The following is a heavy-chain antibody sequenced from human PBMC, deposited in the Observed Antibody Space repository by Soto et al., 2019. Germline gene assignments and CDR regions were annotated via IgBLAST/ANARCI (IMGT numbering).Heavy chain of an antibody. V-gene: IGHV4-34*01. CDR3: ARGNIKGVVVVAATLSIRGQFDY. Sequence: SETLSLTCAVYGGSFSGYYWSWIRQPPGKGLEWIGEINHSGSTNYNPSLKSRVTISVDTSKNQFSLKLSSVTAADTAVYYCARGNIKGVVVVAATLSIRGQFDYWGQGPLVTLSS. CDR2: INHSGST. D-gene: IGHD2-15*01. J-gene: IGHJ4*02. CDR1: GGSFSGYY.